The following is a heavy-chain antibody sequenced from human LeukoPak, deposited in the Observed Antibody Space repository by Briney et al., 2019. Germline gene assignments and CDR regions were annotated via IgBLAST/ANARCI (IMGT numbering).Heavy chain of an antibody. J-gene: IGHJ3*02. V-gene: IGHV5-51*01. CDR3: ARSIVGATTVDAFDI. D-gene: IGHD1-26*01. CDR1: GYSFTIYW. CDR2: IYPGDSDT. Sequence: GESLKISCKASGYSFTIYWIGWVRQMPGKGLEWMGIIYPGDSDTRYGPSFQGQVTISADKSISTAYLQWSSLKASDTAMYYCARSIVGATTVDAFDIWGQGTMVTVSS.